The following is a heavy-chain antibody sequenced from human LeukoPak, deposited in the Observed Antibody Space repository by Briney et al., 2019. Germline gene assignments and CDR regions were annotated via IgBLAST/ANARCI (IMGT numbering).Heavy chain of an antibody. CDR2: IYYSGST. D-gene: IGHD4-11*01. Sequence: SETLSLTCTVSGGSISSSSYYWGWIRQPPGKGLEWIGSIYYSGSTYYNPSLKSRVTISVDTSKNQFSLKLSSVTAADTAVYYCARDSPYSDYLIGGAFNIWGQGTMVTVSS. CDR3: ARDSPYSDYLIGGAFNI. J-gene: IGHJ3*02. CDR1: GGSISSSSYY. V-gene: IGHV4-39*07.